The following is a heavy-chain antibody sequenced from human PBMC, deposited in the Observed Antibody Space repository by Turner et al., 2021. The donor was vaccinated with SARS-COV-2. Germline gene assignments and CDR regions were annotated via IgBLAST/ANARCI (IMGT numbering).Heavy chain of an antibody. CDR3: TQWLVTGY. J-gene: IGHJ4*02. D-gene: IGHD6-19*01. V-gene: IGHV3-15*01. CDR2: IKSKTDGGTT. CDR1: GFTFSNAW. Sequence: EVQLVESGGGLVKPGGSFRLSCPASGFTFSNAWMSWVRQAPGKGLEWVCRIKSKTDGGTTDYAAPVKGRFTISRDESKNTLYLQMNSLKTEDTAVYYCTQWLVTGYWGQGTLVTVSS.